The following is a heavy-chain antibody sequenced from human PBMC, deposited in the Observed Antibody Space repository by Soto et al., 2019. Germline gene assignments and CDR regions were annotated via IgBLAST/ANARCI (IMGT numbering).Heavy chain of an antibody. CDR1: GYTFSDYY. Sequence: ASVKVSCKASGYTFSDYYIHWVRQAPGQGREWMGWINPNSGGTKYAPKFQGGVTMTRDTTITTAYMELSELRSGDAAVYYCAREPATAKPEGVDFWGQGTLVTVSS. V-gene: IGHV1-2*02. D-gene: IGHD1-1*01. CDR3: AREPATAKPEGVDF. J-gene: IGHJ4*02. CDR2: INPNSGGT.